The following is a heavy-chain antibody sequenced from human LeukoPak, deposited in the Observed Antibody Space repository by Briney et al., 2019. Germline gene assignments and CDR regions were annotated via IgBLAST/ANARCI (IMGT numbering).Heavy chain of an antibody. CDR2: IYYSGST. CDR3: ARSVLFDP. Sequence: SETLSLTCTVSGDSIRSYYWSWIRQPPGKGLERIGYIYYSGSTNYNPSLKSRVTMSVDTSKNQFSLKLSSVTAADTAVYYCARSVLFDPWGQGTLVTVSS. J-gene: IGHJ5*02. V-gene: IGHV4-59*01. CDR1: GDSIRSYY.